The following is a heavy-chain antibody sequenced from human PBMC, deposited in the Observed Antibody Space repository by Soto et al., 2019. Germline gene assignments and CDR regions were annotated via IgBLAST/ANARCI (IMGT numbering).Heavy chain of an antibody. CDR1: GYTFNSYD. V-gene: IGHV1-8*01. CDR3: ARGGLELRTRDAFDI. Sequence: ASVKVSCKDSGYTFNSYDINWVRQATEKGLEWMGWMNPNSGNTGYAQKFQGRVTMTRNTSISTAYMELSSLRSEDTAVYYCARGGLELRTRDAFDIWGQGTMVTVSS. CDR2: MNPNSGNT. D-gene: IGHD1-7*01. J-gene: IGHJ3*02.